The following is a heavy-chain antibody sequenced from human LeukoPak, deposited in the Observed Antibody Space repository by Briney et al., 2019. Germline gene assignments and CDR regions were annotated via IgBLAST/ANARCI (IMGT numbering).Heavy chain of an antibody. Sequence: PGRSLRLSCAASGFTFSSYGVHWVRQSPGKGLEWVAVIRFDGSHVYYGDSVKGRFTISRDNSKKTLFLQMDSLRAEDTAVYYCARWDISAADIDYWGQGTLVTVSA. CDR3: ARWDISAADIDY. CDR1: GFTFSSYG. V-gene: IGHV3-33*01. CDR2: IRFDGSHV. D-gene: IGHD6-13*01. J-gene: IGHJ4*02.